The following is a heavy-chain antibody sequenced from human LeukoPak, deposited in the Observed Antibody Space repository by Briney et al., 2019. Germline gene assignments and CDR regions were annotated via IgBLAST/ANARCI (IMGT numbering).Heavy chain of an antibody. D-gene: IGHD5-18*01. J-gene: IGHJ5*02. CDR3: ARAWGCTAIVSGDVMGP. CDR1: GFTFISYA. V-gene: IGHV3-30*04. CDR2: ISYDGTDK. Sequence: PGGSLRLSCAASGFTFISYAMYWVRQALGKGLEWVAVISYDGTDKHYADSVRGRFTISRDNSKSTLYVQMNSLRAEDTAVYYCARAWGCTAIVSGDVMGPWGQGTLVTVSS.